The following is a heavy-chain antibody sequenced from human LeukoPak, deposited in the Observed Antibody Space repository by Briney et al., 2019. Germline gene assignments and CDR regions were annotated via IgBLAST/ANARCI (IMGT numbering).Heavy chain of an antibody. Sequence: PGGSLRLSCAASGFTFSSYWMHWLRQEPRKGLVWVSRINTDGSSRSYADSVKGRFTISRDNGKNTLYLQMNSLRAEDTAVYYCASYLTSIPSGMDVWGQGATVTVSS. V-gene: IGHV3-74*01. D-gene: IGHD2/OR15-2a*01. J-gene: IGHJ6*02. CDR1: GFTFSSYW. CDR3: ASYLTSIPSGMDV. CDR2: INTDGSSR.